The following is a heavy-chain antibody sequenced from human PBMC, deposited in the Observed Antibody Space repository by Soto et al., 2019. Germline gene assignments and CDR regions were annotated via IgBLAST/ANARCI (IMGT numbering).Heavy chain of an antibody. J-gene: IGHJ6*02. V-gene: IGHV4-59*01. CDR1: GGSISSYY. CDR3: ARDRIVGSGEKYDFWSGYYPYYYYGMDV. CDR2: IYYSGST. Sequence: TLSLTCTVSGGSISSYYWSWIRQPPGKGLEWIGYIYYSGSTNYNPSLKSRVTISVDTSKNQFSLKLSSVTAADTAVHYCARDRIVGSGEKYDFWSGYYPYYYYGMDVWGQGTTVTVSS. D-gene: IGHD3-3*01.